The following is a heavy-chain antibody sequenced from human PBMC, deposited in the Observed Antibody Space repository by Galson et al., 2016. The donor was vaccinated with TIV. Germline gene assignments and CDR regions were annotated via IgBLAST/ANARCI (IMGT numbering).Heavy chain of an antibody. CDR1: GESIGRSDYY. Sequence: LSLTCSASGESIGRSDYYWSWIRQNPGKGLEWIGYIYGSGSPYYNSALKRRVTMSVDTSKNQFSLKLTSMTAADTAVYYCVRETKRGVWFDPWGQGSLVTVSS. CDR3: VRETKRGVWFDP. D-gene: IGHD2-8*01. V-gene: IGHV4-31*03. J-gene: IGHJ5*02. CDR2: IYGSGSP.